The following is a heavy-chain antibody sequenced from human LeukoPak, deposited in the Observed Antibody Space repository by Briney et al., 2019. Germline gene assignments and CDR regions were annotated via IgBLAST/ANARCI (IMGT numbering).Heavy chain of an antibody. J-gene: IGHJ4*02. V-gene: IGHV3-30-3*01. CDR2: ISYDGSNK. CDR3: AREHDSSGYFDY. D-gene: IGHD3-22*01. CDR1: GFSFSDYT. Sequence: GGSLRLSCAASGFSFSDYTMNWVRQAPGKGLEWVAVISYDGSNKYYADSVKGRFTISRDNSKNTLYLQMNSLRAEDTAVYYCAREHDSSGYFDYWGQGTLVTVSS.